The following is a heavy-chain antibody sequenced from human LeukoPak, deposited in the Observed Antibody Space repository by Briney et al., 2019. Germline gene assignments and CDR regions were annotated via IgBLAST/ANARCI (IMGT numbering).Heavy chain of an antibody. V-gene: IGHV3-21*01. CDR2: ITTSSTYT. D-gene: IGHD2-2*01. CDR1: GFSFSSYN. J-gene: IGHJ4*02. CDR3: ARGGRYCSSTSCYDIDY. Sequence: GGSLRLSCEASGFSFSSYNMDWVRQTPGKGLEWISSITTSSTYTFYADSVKGRFTISRDNARNSLYLQMNSLRAEDTAVYYCARGGRYCSSTSCYDIDYWGQGTLVTVSS.